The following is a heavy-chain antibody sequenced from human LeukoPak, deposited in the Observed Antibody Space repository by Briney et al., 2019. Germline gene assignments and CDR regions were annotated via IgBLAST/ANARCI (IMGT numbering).Heavy chain of an antibody. J-gene: IGHJ4*02. CDR2: ISSSSSTI. D-gene: IGHD6-6*01. Sequence: GGSLRLSCAASGLTFSTYSMNWVRQAPGKGLEWVSYISSSSSTIYYADSVKGRFTISRDNAKNSLHLQMNSLRDEDTAVYYYAREYSSSSGKALDYWGQGTLVTVSS. CDR1: GLTFSTYS. CDR3: AREYSSSSGKALDY. V-gene: IGHV3-48*02.